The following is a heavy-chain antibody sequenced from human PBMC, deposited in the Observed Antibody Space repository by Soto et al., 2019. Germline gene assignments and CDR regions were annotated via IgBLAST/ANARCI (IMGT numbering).Heavy chain of an antibody. Sequence: GESLKISCKGSGYSFTSYWIGWVRQMPGKGLEWMGIIYPGDSDTRYSPSFQGQVTISVDKPISTAYLQWSSLKASDTAMYYCARQPDYNILTGYFYYFDYWGQGTLVTVSS. J-gene: IGHJ4*02. CDR2: IYPGDSDT. V-gene: IGHV5-51*01. CDR1: GYSFTSYW. D-gene: IGHD3-9*01. CDR3: ARQPDYNILTGYFYYFDY.